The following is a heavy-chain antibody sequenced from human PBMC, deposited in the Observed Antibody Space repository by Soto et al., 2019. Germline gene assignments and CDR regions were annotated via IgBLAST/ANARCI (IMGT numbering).Heavy chain of an antibody. D-gene: IGHD5-12*01. Sequence: GGSLRPSCAASGFTFSSYEMNWVRQAPGKGLEWVSYISSSGSTIYYADSVKGRFTISRDNAKNSLYLQMNSLRAEDTAVYYCARVVATIYYYYGMDVWGQGTTVTVSS. CDR3: ARVVATIYYYYGMDV. CDR1: GFTFSSYE. V-gene: IGHV3-48*03. J-gene: IGHJ6*02. CDR2: ISSSGSTI.